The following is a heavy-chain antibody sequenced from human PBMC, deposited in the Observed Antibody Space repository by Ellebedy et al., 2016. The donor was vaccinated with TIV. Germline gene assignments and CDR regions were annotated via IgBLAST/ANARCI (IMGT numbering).Heavy chain of an antibody. V-gene: IGHV3-30*03. Sequence: GESLKISCGASGFTFSNFWMSWVRQAPGKGLEWVAVISYDGSNKYYADSVKGRFTISRDNSKNTLYLQMNSLRAEDTAVYYCAREALYYYYMDVWGKGTTVTVSS. J-gene: IGHJ6*03. CDR1: GFTFSNFW. CDR3: AREALYYYYMDV. CDR2: ISYDGSNK.